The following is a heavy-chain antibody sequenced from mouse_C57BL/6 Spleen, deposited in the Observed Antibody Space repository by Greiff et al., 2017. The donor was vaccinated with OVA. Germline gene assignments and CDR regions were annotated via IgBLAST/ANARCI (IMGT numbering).Heavy chain of an antibody. CDR1: GFTFSDYG. Sequence: EVMLVESGGGLVKPGGSLKLSCAASGFTFSDYGMHWVRQAPEKGLEWVAYISSGSSTIYYADTVKGRFTISRDNAKNTLFLQMTSLRSEDTAMYYCARATVVARSRYAMDYWGQGTSVTVSS. CDR2: ISSGSSTI. J-gene: IGHJ4*01. V-gene: IGHV5-17*01. D-gene: IGHD1-1*01. CDR3: ARATVVARSRYAMDY.